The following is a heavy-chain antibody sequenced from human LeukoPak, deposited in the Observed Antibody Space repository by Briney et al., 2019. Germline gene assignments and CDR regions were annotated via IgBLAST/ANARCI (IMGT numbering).Heavy chain of an antibody. CDR3: ARHVSRLGELSLYYYYYMDV. J-gene: IGHJ6*03. CDR2: INHSGST. V-gene: IGHV4-34*01. Sequence: SETLSLTCAVYGGSFSGYYWSWIRQPPGKGLEWIGEINHSGSTNYNPSLKSRVTISVDTSKNQFSLKLSSVTAADTAVYYCARHVSRLGELSLYYYYYMDVWGKGTTVTISS. D-gene: IGHD3-16*02. CDR1: GGSFSGYY.